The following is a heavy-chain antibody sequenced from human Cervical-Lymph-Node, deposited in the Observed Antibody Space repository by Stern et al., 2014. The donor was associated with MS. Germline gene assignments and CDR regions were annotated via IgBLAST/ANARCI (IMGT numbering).Heavy chain of an antibody. CDR2: INTKSTYI. CDR3: ANGSPLHY. CDR1: GFTFSSYT. D-gene: IGHD1-26*01. J-gene: IGHJ4*02. Sequence: VQLVESGGGLVKPGGSLRLSCAASGFTFSSYTMNWVRQAPGKGLEWVSSINTKSTYIYYADSVKGRFTVSRDNAKNSLYLQMSSLRGDDTAVYYCANGSPLHYWGRGTLVTVSS. V-gene: IGHV3-21*01.